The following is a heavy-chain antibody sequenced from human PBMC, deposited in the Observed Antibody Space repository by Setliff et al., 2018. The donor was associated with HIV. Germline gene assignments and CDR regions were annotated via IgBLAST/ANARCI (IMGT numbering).Heavy chain of an antibody. Sequence: LSLTCAVSAYSISSGYYWGWIRQPPGKGLEWIGSIYRSGSTYYNPSLVSRVTISVDTSKNQFSLKLRSVTAADTAVYYCAREVTVDADMVTRWFDPWGQGTLVTVSS. J-gene: IGHJ5*02. CDR3: AREVTVDADMVTRWFDP. CDR2: IYRSGST. CDR1: AYSISSGYY. V-gene: IGHV4-38-2*02. D-gene: IGHD5-18*01.